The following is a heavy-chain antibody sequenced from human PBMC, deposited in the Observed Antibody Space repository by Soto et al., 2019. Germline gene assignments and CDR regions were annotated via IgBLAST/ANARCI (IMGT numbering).Heavy chain of an antibody. CDR3: ARGRGYEVCDS. D-gene: IGHD5-12*01. CDR2: VSYDGTIK. J-gene: IGHJ4*02. CDR1: GFTFNFYT. V-gene: IGHV3-30-3*01. Sequence: QMQLVESGGGVVQPGRSLRLSCGVSGFTFNFYTMHWVRQTPGMGLQWVAAVSYDGTIKYYADSVRGRFTISRDNSKNTLSLQMNSLTAEDTAVYDGARGRGYEVCDSWGQGTLVTVSS.